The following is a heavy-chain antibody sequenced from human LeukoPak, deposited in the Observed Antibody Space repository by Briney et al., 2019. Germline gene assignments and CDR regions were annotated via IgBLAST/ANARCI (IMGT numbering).Heavy chain of an antibody. CDR1: GFTFSSYS. CDR2: ISSSSSYI. D-gene: IGHD5-12*01. CDR3: ARDPDSGYDSWFDP. J-gene: IGHJ5*02. V-gene: IGHV3-21*01. Sequence: GGSLRLSCAASGFTFSSYSMNWVRQAPGKGLEWVSSISSSSSYIYYADSVKGRFTISRDNAKNSLYLQTNSLRAEDTAVYYCARDPDSGYDSWFDPWGQGTLVTVSS.